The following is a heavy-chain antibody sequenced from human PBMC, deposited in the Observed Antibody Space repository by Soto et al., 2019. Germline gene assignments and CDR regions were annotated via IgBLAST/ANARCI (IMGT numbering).Heavy chain of an antibody. V-gene: IGHV4-39*07. Sequence: SETLSLTCTVSGGSISSSNYYWGWIRQPPGKGLEWIGSIYYSGSTYYNPSLKSRVTISVDTSKNQFSLKLSSVTAADTAVYYCARFHLGDDFWSGSAPLSYFDYWGQGTLVTVSS. J-gene: IGHJ4*02. CDR2: IYYSGST. CDR3: ARFHLGDDFWSGSAPLSYFDY. CDR1: GGSISSSNYY. D-gene: IGHD3-3*01.